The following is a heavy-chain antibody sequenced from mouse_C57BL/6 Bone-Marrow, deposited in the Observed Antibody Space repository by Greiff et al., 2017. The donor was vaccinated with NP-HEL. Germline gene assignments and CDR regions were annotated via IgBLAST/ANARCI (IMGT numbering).Heavy chain of an antibody. D-gene: IGHD2-2*01. CDR1: GFTFSDYG. V-gene: IGHV5-17*01. CDR3: ARPLMVTTEYYFDY. J-gene: IGHJ2*01. CDR2: ISSGSSTI. Sequence: EVQLMESGGGLVKPGGSLKLSCAASGFTFSDYGMHWVRQAPEKGLEWVAYISSGSSTIYYADTVKGRFTISRDNAKNTLYLQRTSLRSEDTAMYYCARPLMVTTEYYFDYWGQGTTLTVSS.